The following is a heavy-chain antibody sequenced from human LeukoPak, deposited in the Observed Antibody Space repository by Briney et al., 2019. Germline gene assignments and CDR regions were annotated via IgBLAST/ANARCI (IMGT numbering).Heavy chain of an antibody. CDR3: ARDLVYYGSGSYHAFDI. Sequence: ASVKVSCKASGYTFSSSFMHWVRQAPGQGLEWMGIINPSGGTTNYAQKFQGRVTMTRDTSTSTVYMELSSLRSEDTAVYYCARDLVYYGSGSYHAFDIWGQGTMVTVSS. V-gene: IGHV1-46*01. CDR2: INPSGGTT. CDR1: GYTFSSSF. D-gene: IGHD3-10*01. J-gene: IGHJ3*02.